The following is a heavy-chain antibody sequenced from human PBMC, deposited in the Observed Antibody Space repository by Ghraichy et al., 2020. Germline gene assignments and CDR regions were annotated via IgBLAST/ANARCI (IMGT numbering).Heavy chain of an antibody. CDR2: VSHDGNFK. CDR3: ARDIKSSSWSYYYYAMDV. D-gene: IGHD6-13*01. V-gene: IGHV3-30-3*01. Sequence: GGSLRLSCAASGFTFSTYSMHWVRQAPGKGLEWVAVVSHDGNFKYYADSVKGRFTISRDNSKNTLYLQMDSLRAEDTAVYSCARDIKSSSWSYYYYAMDVWGQGTTVTVSS. CDR1: GFTFSTYS. J-gene: IGHJ6*02.